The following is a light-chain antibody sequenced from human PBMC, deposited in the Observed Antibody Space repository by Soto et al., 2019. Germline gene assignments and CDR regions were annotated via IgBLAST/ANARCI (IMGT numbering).Light chain of an antibody. CDR1: QTVSSNY. V-gene: IGKV3-20*01. Sequence: EIILTQSPDTLSLSPGERATLSCRASQTVSSNYLAWCQQRPGQAPRLLIYGASTRAAGIPDRFSGSGSGTDFTLTITRLEPEDSAVYSCQHCHSLPLTFGQGTRLEIK. J-gene: IGKJ5*01. CDR3: QHCHSLPLT. CDR2: GAS.